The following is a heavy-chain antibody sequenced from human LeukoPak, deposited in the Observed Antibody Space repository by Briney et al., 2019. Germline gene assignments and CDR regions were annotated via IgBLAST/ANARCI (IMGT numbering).Heavy chain of an antibody. CDR1: GGSFSSYY. D-gene: IGHD1-26*01. V-gene: IGHV4-34*01. Sequence: PSETLSLTCAVYGGSFSSYYWSWIRQPPGKGLEWIGEINHSGSTNYNPSLKSRVTISVDTSKNQFSLKLSSVTAADTAVYYCAREPLWGNWFYPWGQGTLVTVSS. J-gene: IGHJ5*02. CDR2: INHSGST. CDR3: AREPLWGNWFYP.